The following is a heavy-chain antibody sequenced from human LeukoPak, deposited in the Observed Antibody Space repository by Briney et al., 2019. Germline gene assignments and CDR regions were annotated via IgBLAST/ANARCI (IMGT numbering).Heavy chain of an antibody. CDR3: ARDSGWYYDILTGPLDY. CDR2: ISYDGSNK. V-gene: IGHV3-30-3*01. Sequence: GGSLRLSCAASGFTFSSYAMHWVRQAPGKGLEWVAVISYDGSNKYYADSVKGRFTISRDNSKNTLYLQMNSLRAEDTAVYYCARDSGWYYDILTGPLDYWGQGTLVTVSS. J-gene: IGHJ4*02. CDR1: GFTFSSYA. D-gene: IGHD3-9*01.